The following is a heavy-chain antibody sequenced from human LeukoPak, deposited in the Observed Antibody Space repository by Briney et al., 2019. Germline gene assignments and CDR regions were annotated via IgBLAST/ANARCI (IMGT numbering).Heavy chain of an antibody. J-gene: IGHJ3*02. V-gene: IGHV3-30*02. CDR2: IRSDGSNK. CDR1: GFTFGSYG. D-gene: IGHD6-19*01. CDR3: ARDRIAVTGTRHDAFDI. Sequence: PGGSLRLSCAASGFTFGSYGMHWVRQAPGKGLEWVTFIRSDGSNKYYADSVKGRFTISRDNSKNTLYLQMNSLRAEDTAVYYCARDRIAVTGTRHDAFDIWGQWTMVTVSS.